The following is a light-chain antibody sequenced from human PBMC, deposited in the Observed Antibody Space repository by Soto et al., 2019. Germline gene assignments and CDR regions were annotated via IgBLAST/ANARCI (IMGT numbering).Light chain of an antibody. V-gene: IGKV1-9*01. CDR2: SAS. Sequence: IQLTQSPSSLSASVGDGVTITCRASQGISSYLAWYQQKPGKAPKLQIYSASTLQSGVPSTFSGSGSGTGFTLTISNLQPEDFATYYCQQLNSFPFTFGGGTRVEIK. CDR1: QGISSY. CDR3: QQLNSFPFT. J-gene: IGKJ4*01.